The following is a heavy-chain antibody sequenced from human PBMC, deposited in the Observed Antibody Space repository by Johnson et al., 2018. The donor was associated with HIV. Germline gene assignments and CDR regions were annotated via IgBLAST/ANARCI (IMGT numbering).Heavy chain of an antibody. V-gene: IGHV3-13*01. CDR1: GFTFSSYA. CDR2: IGTAGDT. Sequence: EVQLVESGGGLVQPGGSLRLSCAASGFTFSSYAMSCVRQAPGKGLEWVSAIGTAGDTYYPGSVKGRFTISRENAKNSLYLQMNSLRAGDTAVYYCARARIPGRAFDIWGQGTVVTVSS. J-gene: IGHJ3*02. CDR3: ARARIPGRAFDI. D-gene: IGHD1-14*01.